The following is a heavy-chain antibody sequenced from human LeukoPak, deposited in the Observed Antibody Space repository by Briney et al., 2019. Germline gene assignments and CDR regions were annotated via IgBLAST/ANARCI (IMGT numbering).Heavy chain of an antibody. Sequence: SETLSLTCAVYGGSFSGYYWSWIRQPPGKGLEWIGEINHSGSTNYNPSLKSRVTISVDTSKNQFSLKLSSVTAADTAVYYCARFDMITFGGVIAISGRFDYWGQGTLVTVSS. J-gene: IGHJ4*02. CDR1: GGSFSGYY. CDR3: ARFDMITFGGVIAISGRFDY. V-gene: IGHV4-34*01. CDR2: INHSGST. D-gene: IGHD3-16*02.